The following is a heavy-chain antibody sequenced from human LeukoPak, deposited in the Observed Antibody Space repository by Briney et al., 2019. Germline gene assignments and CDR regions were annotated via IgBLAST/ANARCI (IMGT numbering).Heavy chain of an antibody. CDR3: ARTYYDILTGYLEVLNWFDP. J-gene: IGHJ5*02. CDR2: ISAYNGNT. Sequence: ASVKVSCKASGYTFTSYGISWVRRAPGHGLEWMGWISAYNGNTNYAQKLQGRVTMTTDTSTSTAYMELRSLRSDDTAVYYCARTYYDILTGYLEVLNWFDPWGQGTLVTVSS. D-gene: IGHD3-9*01. CDR1: GYTFTSYG. V-gene: IGHV1-18*01.